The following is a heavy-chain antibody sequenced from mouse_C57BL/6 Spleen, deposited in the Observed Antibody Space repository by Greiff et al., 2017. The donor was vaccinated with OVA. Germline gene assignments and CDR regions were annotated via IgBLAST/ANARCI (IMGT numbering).Heavy chain of an antibody. CDR1: GYTFTDYY. D-gene: IGHD1-1*01. Sequence: QVQLKQSGAELVRPGASVKLSCKASGYTFTDYYINWVKQRPGQGLEWIARIYPGSGNTYYNEKFKGKATLTAEKSSSTAYMQLSSLTSEDSAVYFCARPYYYGSSPSYWYFDVWGTGTTVTVSS. V-gene: IGHV1-76*01. CDR3: ARPYYYGSSPSYWYFDV. J-gene: IGHJ1*03. CDR2: IYPGSGNT.